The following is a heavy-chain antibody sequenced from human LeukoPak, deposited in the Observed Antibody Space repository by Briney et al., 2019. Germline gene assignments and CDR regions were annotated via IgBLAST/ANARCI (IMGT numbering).Heavy chain of an antibody. CDR2: IYSSGTT. CDR3: ARDRAGVDNVIRLDF. V-gene: IGHV4-4*07. CDR1: GDAINDYY. J-gene: IGHJ4*02. D-gene: IGHD1-1*01. Sequence: SETLSLTCTVSGDAINDYYWSWIRQPAGEGLEWIGRIYSSGTTDYNPSLASRVTMSVATSKNQFYVRLSSVTAAETAMYYCARDRAGVDNVIRLDFWGQGILVTVSS.